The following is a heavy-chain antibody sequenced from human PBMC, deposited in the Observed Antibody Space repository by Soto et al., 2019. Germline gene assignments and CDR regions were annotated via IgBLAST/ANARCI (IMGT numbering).Heavy chain of an antibody. CDR1: GGSFSGYY. CDR3: ARFYYYYYGMDV. J-gene: IGHJ6*02. V-gene: IGHV4-34*01. Sequence: SETLSLTCAVYGGSFSGYYWSWIRQPPGKGLEWIGEINHSGSTNYNPSLKSRVTISVDTSKNQFPLKLSSVTAADTAVYYCARFYYYYYGMDVWGQGTSVTVSS. CDR2: INHSGST.